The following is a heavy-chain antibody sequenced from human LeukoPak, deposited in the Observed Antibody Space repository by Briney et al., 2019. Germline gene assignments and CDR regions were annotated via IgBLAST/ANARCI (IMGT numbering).Heavy chain of an antibody. CDR2: ISWNSGSI. CDR1: GFTFSSYA. D-gene: IGHD3-22*01. Sequence: GGSLRLSCAASGFTFSSYAVSWVRQAPGKGLEWVSGISWNSGSIGYADSVKGRFTISRDNAKNSLYLQMNSLRAEDTAVYYCARDSPMMIVVVIADYWGQGTLVAVSS. CDR3: ARDSPMMIVVVIADY. J-gene: IGHJ4*02. V-gene: IGHV3-9*01.